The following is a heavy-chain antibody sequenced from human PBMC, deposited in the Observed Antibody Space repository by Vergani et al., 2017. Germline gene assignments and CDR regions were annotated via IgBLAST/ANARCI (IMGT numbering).Heavy chain of an antibody. V-gene: IGHV5-51*01. CDR3: ARHRRITMFGVVIGGWFDP. CDR1: GYSFTSYW. J-gene: IGHJ5*02. Sequence: EVQLVQSGAEVKKPGESLKISCKGSGYSFTSYWIGWVRQMPGKGLEWMGIIYPGDSDTRYSPSFQGQVTISADKSISTAYLQWSSLKASDTAMYYCARHRRITMFGVVIGGWFDPWGQGTLVTVSS. D-gene: IGHD3-3*01. CDR2: IYPGDSDT.